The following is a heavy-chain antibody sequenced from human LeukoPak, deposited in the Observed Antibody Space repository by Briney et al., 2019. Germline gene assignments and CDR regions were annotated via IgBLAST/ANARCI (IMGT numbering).Heavy chain of an antibody. J-gene: IGHJ4*02. Sequence: PGGSLRLSCAASGFTFSSYAMSWVRQAPGKGLEWVSVIYSGGSTYYADSVKGRFTISRDNSKNTLYLQMNSLRAEDTAVYYCASLYCSSTSCPVDYWGQGTLVTVSS. CDR2: IYSGGST. CDR3: ASLYCSSTSCPVDY. V-gene: IGHV3-66*01. D-gene: IGHD2-2*01. CDR1: GFTFSSYA.